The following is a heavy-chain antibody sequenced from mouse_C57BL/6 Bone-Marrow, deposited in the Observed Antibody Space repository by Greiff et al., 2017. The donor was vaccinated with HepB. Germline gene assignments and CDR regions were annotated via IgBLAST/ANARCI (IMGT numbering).Heavy chain of an antibody. CDR1: GFSLTSYG. J-gene: IGHJ3*01. CDR2: IWGVGST. D-gene: IGHD3-2*02. CDR3: ASVDSSGYGFAY. V-gene: IGHV2-6*01. Sequence: VQLKESGPGLVAPSQSLSITCTVSGFSLTSYGVDWVRQSPGKGLEWLGVIWGVGSTNYNSALKSRLSISKDNSKSQVFLKMNSLQTDDKAMYYWASVDSSGYGFAYWGQGTLVTVSA.